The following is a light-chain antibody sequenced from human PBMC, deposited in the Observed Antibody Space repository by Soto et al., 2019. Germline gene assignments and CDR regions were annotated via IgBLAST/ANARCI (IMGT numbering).Light chain of an antibody. CDR1: QSVSSSY. V-gene: IGKV3D-20*02. J-gene: IGKJ4*01. CDR3: QQRSTWLT. CDR2: GAS. Sequence: EIVLTQSPGTLSLSPGERATLSCRASQSVSSSYLAWYQQKPGQAPRLLISGASNRATGIPDRFSGSGSGTDFTLTISSLEPEDFAVYYCQQRSTWLTFGGGTKVDIK.